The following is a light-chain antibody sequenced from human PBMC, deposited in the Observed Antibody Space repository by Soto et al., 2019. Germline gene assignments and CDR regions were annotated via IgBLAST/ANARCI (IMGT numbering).Light chain of an antibody. CDR2: LKT. Sequence: QSFLTQQPSVSGAPGQRVTISCTGSSSNIGAGYDVHWYQQVPGTAPKLLIYLKTNRPSGVPDRKSASKSGSSASLAITGLQAEDEGDYYCQSYDTRLSAYVFGTGTKVTVL. CDR1: SSNIGAGYD. J-gene: IGLJ1*01. CDR3: QSYDTRLSAYV. V-gene: IGLV1-40*01.